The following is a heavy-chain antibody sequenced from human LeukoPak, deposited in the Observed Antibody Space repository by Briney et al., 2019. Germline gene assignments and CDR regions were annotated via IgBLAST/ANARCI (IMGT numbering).Heavy chain of an antibody. V-gene: IGHV3-23*01. CDR3: AKGSSGYFVDL. Sequence: GGSLRLSCAASGFIFTNFGLIWVRQAPGKGLEWVSAISNDGGGTNYADFVKGRFTISRDNSKNTLFLQMNSLRAEDTALYYCAKGSSGYFVDLWGQGTLVTVSS. CDR1: GFIFTNFG. J-gene: IGHJ5*02. D-gene: IGHD3-22*01. CDR2: ISNDGGGT.